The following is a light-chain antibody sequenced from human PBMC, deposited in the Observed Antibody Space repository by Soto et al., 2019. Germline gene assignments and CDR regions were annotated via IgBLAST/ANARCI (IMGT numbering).Light chain of an antibody. J-gene: IGKJ1*01. CDR2: DVS. Sequence: DIQMTQSPSTLSASVGDRVTITCRASQSISSWLAWYQQKPGKAPKVVIYDVSTLESGVPSRFSGGGSGTEFTLTITSLQPDDFATYYCLEYTTYSRTFGQGTKVDI. CDR1: QSISSW. V-gene: IGKV1-5*01. CDR3: LEYTTYSRT.